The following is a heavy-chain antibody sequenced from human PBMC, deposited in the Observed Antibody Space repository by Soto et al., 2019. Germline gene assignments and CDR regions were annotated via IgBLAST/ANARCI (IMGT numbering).Heavy chain of an antibody. D-gene: IGHD5-18*01. Sequence: GGSLRLSCAASGFTFSSYEMNWVRQAPGKGLEWVSYISSSGSTIYYADSVKGRFTISRDNAKNSLYLQMNSLRAEDTAVYYCARADTAMVHYWGQGTLVTVSS. V-gene: IGHV3-48*03. CDR2: ISSSGSTI. CDR1: GFTFSSYE. CDR3: ARADTAMVHY. J-gene: IGHJ4*02.